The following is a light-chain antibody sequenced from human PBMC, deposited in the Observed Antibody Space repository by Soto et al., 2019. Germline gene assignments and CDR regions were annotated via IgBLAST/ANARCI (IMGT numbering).Light chain of an antibody. J-gene: IGKJ5*01. CDR1: QSVSNNY. Sequence: IVLTLSPGTLSLSPGERAPLPCRASQSVSNNYLAWYQQKPGQAPRLLIYGASSRATGIPDRFSGSGSGTNFTLTISSLEPEDFAVYYCQQRRSWQVTFGQVTRLEIK. CDR2: GAS. CDR3: QQRRSWQVT. V-gene: IGKV3D-20*02.